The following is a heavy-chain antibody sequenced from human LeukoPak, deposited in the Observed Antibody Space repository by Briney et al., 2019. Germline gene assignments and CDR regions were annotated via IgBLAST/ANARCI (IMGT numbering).Heavy chain of an antibody. CDR2: MRGDGGDI. D-gene: IGHD6-13*01. CDR3: AKARSSSWFDAFDI. CDR1: GFIFSRYG. Sequence: GGSLRLSCTGSGFIFSRYGMVWVRQAPGKGLEWVSAMRGDGGDIRYTDSVKGRFTISRDSSQNTLYLQMNSLRAEDTAIYYCAKARSSSWFDAFDIWGQGTMVTVSS. J-gene: IGHJ3*02. V-gene: IGHV3-23*01.